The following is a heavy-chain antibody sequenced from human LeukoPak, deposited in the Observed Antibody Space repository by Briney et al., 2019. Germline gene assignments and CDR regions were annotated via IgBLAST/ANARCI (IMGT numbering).Heavy chain of an antibody. D-gene: IGHD6-13*01. Sequence: PGGSLRLSCAASGFTFSSYSMNWVRQAPGKGLEWVSSISSSRNYIYYAGSVKGRFTISRDNAKNSLYLQMNSLRAEDTAVYYCARESIAAAFDPWGQGTLVTVSS. CDR2: ISSSRNYI. J-gene: IGHJ5*02. CDR1: GFTFSSYS. V-gene: IGHV3-21*01. CDR3: ARESIAAAFDP.